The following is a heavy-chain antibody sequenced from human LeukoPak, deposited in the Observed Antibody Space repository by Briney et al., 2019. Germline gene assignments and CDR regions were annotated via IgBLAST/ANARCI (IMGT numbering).Heavy chain of an antibody. CDR1: GGSISSNSYY. J-gene: IGHJ3*02. V-gene: IGHV4-61*02. Sequence: SETLSLTCTVSGGSISSNSYYWSWIRQPAGKGLEWIGRIYSSGSTNYNPSLKSRVTISVDTSKNQFSLKVRSVTAADTAVYYCARVRVPAATPDDAFDIWGQGTMVTVSS. D-gene: IGHD2-2*01. CDR2: IYSSGST. CDR3: ARVRVPAATPDDAFDI.